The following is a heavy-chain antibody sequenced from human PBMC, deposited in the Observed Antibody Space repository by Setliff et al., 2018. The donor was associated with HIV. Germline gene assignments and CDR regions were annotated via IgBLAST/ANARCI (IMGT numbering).Heavy chain of an antibody. J-gene: IGHJ5*02. D-gene: IGHD3-9*01. Sequence: SETLSLTCAVSGYSISSGHYWGWIRQPPGKGLEWIGSIYYSGSTNYNPSLKSRVNISVDTSKNQFSLKLSSVTAADTAVYYCARVYYDILTGYPQGWFDPWGQGTLVTVSS. CDR3: ARVYYDILTGYPQGWFDP. CDR1: GYSISSGHY. CDR2: IYYSGST. V-gene: IGHV4-38-2*01.